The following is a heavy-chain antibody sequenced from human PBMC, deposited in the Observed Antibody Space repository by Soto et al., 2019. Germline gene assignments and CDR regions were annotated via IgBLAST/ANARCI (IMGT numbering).Heavy chain of an antibody. CDR1: GFSLSTSGMC. CDR3: ARMAYDSSGYYYSGIDY. CDR2: IDWDDDK. J-gene: IGHJ4*02. V-gene: IGHV2-70*01. D-gene: IGHD3-22*01. Sequence: SGPTLVTPTQTLTLTWTFSGFSLSTSGMCVSWIRQPPGKALEWLTLIDWDDDKYYSTSLKTRLTISKDTSKNQVVLTMTNMDPVDTATYYCARMAYDSSGYYYSGIDYWGQGTLVTVSS.